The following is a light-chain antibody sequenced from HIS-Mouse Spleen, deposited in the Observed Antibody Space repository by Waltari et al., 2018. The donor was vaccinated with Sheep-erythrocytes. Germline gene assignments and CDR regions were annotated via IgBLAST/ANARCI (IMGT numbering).Light chain of an antibody. Sequence: QSVLTQPPSASGTPGQRVTISCSGSSSNLGSNTVNWYQQLPGTAPKLLIYSNNQRPSGGPDRCSGSKAGTSASLAISGLQSEDEADYYCAAWDDSLNGPVFGGGTKLTVL. CDR1: SSNLGSNT. V-gene: IGLV1-44*01. J-gene: IGLJ3*02. CDR2: SNN. CDR3: AAWDDSLNGPV.